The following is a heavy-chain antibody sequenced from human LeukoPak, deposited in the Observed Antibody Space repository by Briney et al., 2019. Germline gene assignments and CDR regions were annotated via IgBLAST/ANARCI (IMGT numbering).Heavy chain of an antibody. CDR1: GFTFSSYG. CDR3: AKDRRDGGYSFGYFDL. D-gene: IGHD5-18*01. J-gene: IGHJ4*02. V-gene: IGHV3-23*01. Sequence: GGSLRLSCAASGFTFSSYGMSWVRQAPGKGLEWVSTISGSGDSTYYADSVKGRFTISRGNSKNTLYLQVNSVRAEDTAVYYCAKDRRDGGYSFGYFDLWGQGTLVTVSS. CDR2: ISGSGDST.